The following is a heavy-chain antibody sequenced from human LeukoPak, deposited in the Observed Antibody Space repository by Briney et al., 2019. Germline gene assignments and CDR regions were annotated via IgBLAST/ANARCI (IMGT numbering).Heavy chain of an antibody. CDR2: IYYSGTT. Sequence: SETLSLTCTVSGGSISNYYWNWIRQPPGKGLEWIGYIYYSGTTNYNPSLKSRVSMSVDTSKNQFSLKLSSVTAADTAVYYCARLRVRGYGYGPWEGPTWLDYWGQGTLVTVSS. J-gene: IGHJ4*02. CDR1: GGSISNYY. CDR3: ARLRVRGYGYGPWEGPTWLDY. D-gene: IGHD5-18*01. V-gene: IGHV4-59*01.